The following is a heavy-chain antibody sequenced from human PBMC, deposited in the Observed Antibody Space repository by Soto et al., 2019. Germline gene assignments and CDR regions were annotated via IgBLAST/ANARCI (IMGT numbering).Heavy chain of an antibody. CDR2: IWYDGSNK. J-gene: IGHJ6*02. Sequence: GGSLRLSCAASGFTFSSYGMHWVRQAPGKGLEWVAVIWYDGSNKYYADSVKGRFTISRDNSKNTLYLQMNSLRAEDTAVYYCARDIEVDIVAYDSGYGMDVWGQGTTVTVSS. CDR3: ARDIEVDIVAYDSGYGMDV. CDR1: GFTFSSYG. D-gene: IGHD5-12*01. V-gene: IGHV3-33*01.